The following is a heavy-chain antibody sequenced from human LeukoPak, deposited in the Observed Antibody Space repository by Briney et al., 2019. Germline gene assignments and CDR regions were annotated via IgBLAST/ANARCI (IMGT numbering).Heavy chain of an antibody. CDR1: GFTFSSYA. J-gene: IGHJ4*02. CDR3: AAGRDGYNIPIDY. CDR2: ISGSGGST. D-gene: IGHD5-12*01. V-gene: IGHV3-23*01. Sequence: GGSLRLSCAASGFTFSSYAMSWVRQAPGKGLEWVSAISGSGGSTYYADSVKGRFTISRDNSKNTLYLQMNSLRAEDTAVYYCAAGRDGYNIPIDYWGQGTLVTVSS.